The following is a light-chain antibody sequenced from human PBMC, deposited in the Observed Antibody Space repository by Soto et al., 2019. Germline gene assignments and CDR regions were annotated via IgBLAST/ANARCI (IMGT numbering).Light chain of an antibody. CDR2: VGTGEIVG. CDR1: SGYNNYK. J-gene: IGLJ3*02. V-gene: IGLV9-49*01. Sequence: QAVVTQPPSTSASLGASVTLTCTLSSGYNNYKVDWYQQRPEMGPRFVMRVGTGEIVGSKGDGIPDRFSVLGSGLNRSLTIKNIQEEDESDYHCGADHGRVAFGGGTKVTVL. CDR3: GADHGRVA.